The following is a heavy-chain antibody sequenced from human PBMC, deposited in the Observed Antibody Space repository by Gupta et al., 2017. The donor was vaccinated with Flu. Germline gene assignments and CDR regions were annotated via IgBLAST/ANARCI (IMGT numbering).Heavy chain of an antibody. CDR2: IYQSGSA. V-gene: IGHV4-39*01. J-gene: IGHJ5*02. CDR3: ARQNYTGGGGQANGFDP. Sequence: QLQLQESGPGLVMPSETLPPACTVSGGSISSTGYYWGWVRQHPGKSLEWIGSIYQSGSAYYNPAVKRRVTISVDTYKNQFALRLSSVTDADTAVYYCARQNYTGGGGQANGFDPWGQGTLVTVSS. D-gene: IGHD2-15*01. CDR1: GGSISSTGYY.